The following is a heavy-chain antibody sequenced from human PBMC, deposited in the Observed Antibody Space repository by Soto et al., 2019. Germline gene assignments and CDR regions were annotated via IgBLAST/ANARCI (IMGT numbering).Heavy chain of an antibody. V-gene: IGHV3-23*01. J-gene: IGHJ5*02. D-gene: IGHD3-22*01. CDR2: ISGSGGST. CDR3: AKGGMYYYDSSGSYLYNWFDP. CDR1: GFTFSSYA. Sequence: VGSLRLSCAASGFTFSSYAMSWVRQAPGKGLEWVSAISGSGGSTYYADSVKGRFTISRDNSKNTLYLQMNSLRAEDTAVYYCAKGGMYYYDSSGSYLYNWFDPWGQGTLVTSPQ.